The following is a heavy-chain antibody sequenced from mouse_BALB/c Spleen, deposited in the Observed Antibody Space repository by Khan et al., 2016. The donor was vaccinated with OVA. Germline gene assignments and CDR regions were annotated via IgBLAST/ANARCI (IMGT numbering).Heavy chain of an antibody. CDR2: IYPGNSDT. V-gene: IGHV1-5*01. CDR1: GYSFTSYL. J-gene: IGHJ3*01. CDR3: TRGGYSSFAY. D-gene: IGHD1-3*01. Sequence: EVQLQQSGTVLARPGASVKMSCKASGYSFTSYLIHWVKQRPGQGLEWIGDIYPGNSDTNYSQKFKDKAKLTAGKSASTAYMELSSLTNEDSAVYYCTRGGYSSFAYWGQGTLVTVSA.